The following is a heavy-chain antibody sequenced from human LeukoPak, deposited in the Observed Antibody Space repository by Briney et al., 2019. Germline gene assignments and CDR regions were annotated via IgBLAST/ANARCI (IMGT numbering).Heavy chain of an antibody. Sequence: PGGSLRLSCAASGFTFRNYAMSWVRQAPGKGLEWVSGISGSRGSTFYADSVKGRFTISRDSSENALYLQMTSLRAEDTALYYCARGGYHYTSGSSYMGSWGQGTLVTVSS. V-gene: IGHV3-23*01. CDR3: ARGGYHYTSGSSYMGS. D-gene: IGHD3-10*01. CDR1: GFTFRNYA. J-gene: IGHJ5*02. CDR2: ISGSRGST.